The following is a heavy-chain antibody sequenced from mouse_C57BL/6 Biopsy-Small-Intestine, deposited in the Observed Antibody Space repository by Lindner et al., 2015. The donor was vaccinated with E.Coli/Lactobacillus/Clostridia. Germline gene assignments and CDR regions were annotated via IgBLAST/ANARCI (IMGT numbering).Heavy chain of an antibody. CDR1: GYAFTNFL. D-gene: IGHD1-1*01. J-gene: IGHJ4*01. V-gene: IGHV1-9*01. Sequence: VQLQESGTELVRPGTSVKVSCKASGYAFTNFLIEWVKQRPGHGLEWIGENLPGSGSSNYNEKFKGKATFTSDTSSNTAYMQLSSLTSEDSAIYYCVKGMGLLRPMDYWGQGTSVTVSS. CDR3: VKGMGLLRPMDY. CDR2: NLPGSGSS.